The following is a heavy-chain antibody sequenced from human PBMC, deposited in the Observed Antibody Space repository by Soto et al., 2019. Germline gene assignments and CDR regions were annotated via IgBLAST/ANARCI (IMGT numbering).Heavy chain of an antibody. CDR2: ITMSADGT. CDR1: GFTFNGYA. V-gene: IGHV3-23*01. J-gene: IGHJ4*02. Sequence: GGSLRLSCAASGFTFNGYAVSWVRQAPGKGLVWVSSITMSADGTYYTDSVKGRFTISRDSSKNTVFLQMNSLRAEDTAIYYCTRTLANFDYWGQGILVTVSS. CDR3: TRTLANFDY.